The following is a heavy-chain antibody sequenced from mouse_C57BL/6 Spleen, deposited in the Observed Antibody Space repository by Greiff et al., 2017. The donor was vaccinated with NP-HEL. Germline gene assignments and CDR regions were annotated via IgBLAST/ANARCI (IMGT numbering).Heavy chain of an antibody. CDR2: INPSNGGT. D-gene: IGHD2-10*02. Sequence: QVQLKQPGTELVKPGASVKLSCKASGYTFTSYWMHWVKQRPGQGLEWIGNINPSNGGTNYNEKFKSKATLTVDKSSSTAYMQLSSLTSEDSAVYYCARSRYGYYAMDYWGQGTSVTVSS. V-gene: IGHV1-53*01. J-gene: IGHJ4*01. CDR1: GYTFTSYW. CDR3: ARSRYGYYAMDY.